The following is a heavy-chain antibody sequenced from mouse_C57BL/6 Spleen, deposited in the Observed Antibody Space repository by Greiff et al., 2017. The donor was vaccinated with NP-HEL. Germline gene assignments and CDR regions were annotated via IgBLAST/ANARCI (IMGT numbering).Heavy chain of an antibody. CDR2: ISDGGSYT. CDR1: GFTFSSYA. Sequence: EVKLMESGGGLVKPGGSLKLSCAASGFTFSSYAMSWVRQTPEKRLEWVATISDGGSYTYYPDNVKGRFTISRDNAKNNLYLQMSHLKSEDTAMYYCARDRGYYFAYWGQGTLVTVSA. J-gene: IGHJ3*01. CDR3: ARDRGYYFAY. V-gene: IGHV5-4*01. D-gene: IGHD1-1*01.